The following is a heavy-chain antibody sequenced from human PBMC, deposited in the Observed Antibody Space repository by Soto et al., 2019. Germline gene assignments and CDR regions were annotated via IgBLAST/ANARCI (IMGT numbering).Heavy chain of an antibody. CDR1: GFTFSNYG. Sequence: GGSLRLSCAAPGFTFSNYGMHWVRQAPGKGLEWVALILHDGSNEYYADSVKGRFTISRDNSKNTLYLQMNSLRVDDTAVYYCEKSRDGYRFYYYDGMDVWGQGTMVTVSS. V-gene: IGHV3-30*18. CDR2: ILHDGSNE. D-gene: IGHD5-18*01. J-gene: IGHJ6*02. CDR3: EKSRDGYRFYYYDGMDV.